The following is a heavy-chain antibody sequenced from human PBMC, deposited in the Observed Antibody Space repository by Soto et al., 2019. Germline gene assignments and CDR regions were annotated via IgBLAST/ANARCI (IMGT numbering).Heavy chain of an antibody. V-gene: IGHV1-46*03. D-gene: IGHD6-13*01. J-gene: IGHJ5*01. CDR3: ARESYSSSWPNWFDS. CDR1: GNPFTSYY. Sequence: KASCTASGNPFTSYYMHWVRQAPGQGLEWMGIINPSGGSTSYAKKFQGRVTMTRDTSTSTVYMELSSLRSEDTAVYYCARESYSSSWPNWFDSWAKGTWVIVSS. CDR2: INPSGGST.